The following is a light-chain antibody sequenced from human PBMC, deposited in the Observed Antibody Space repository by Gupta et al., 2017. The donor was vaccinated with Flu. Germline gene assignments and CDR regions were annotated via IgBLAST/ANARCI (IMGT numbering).Light chain of an antibody. CDR3: QQYGNSPPWT. Sequence: VLTQSPGTLSLSPGGRATLSCRASQSFSGNFLAWYQQKPGQSPRLLIYGASSRATGVPERFSGSESGTDFTLTISRLEPEDFAVYYCQQYGNSPPWTFGQGTKVEVK. CDR2: GAS. V-gene: IGKV3-20*01. J-gene: IGKJ1*01. CDR1: QSFSGNF.